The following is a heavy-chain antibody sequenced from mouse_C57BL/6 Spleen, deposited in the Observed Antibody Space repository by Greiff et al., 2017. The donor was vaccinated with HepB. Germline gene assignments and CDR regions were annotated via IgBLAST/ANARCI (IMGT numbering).Heavy chain of an antibody. V-gene: IGHV5-17*01. CDR2: ISSGSSTI. Sequence: EVQRVESGGGLVKPGGSLKLSCAASGFTFSDYGMHWVRQAPEKGLEWVAYISSGSSTIYYADTVKGRFTISRDNAKNTLFLQMTSLRSEDTAMYYCARICYGSSDLAYWGQGTLVTVSA. J-gene: IGHJ3*01. D-gene: IGHD1-1*01. CDR3: ARICYGSSDLAY. CDR1: GFTFSDYG.